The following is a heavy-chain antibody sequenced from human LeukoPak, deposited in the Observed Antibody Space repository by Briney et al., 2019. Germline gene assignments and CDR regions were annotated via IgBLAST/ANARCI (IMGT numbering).Heavy chain of an antibody. D-gene: IGHD3-22*01. J-gene: IGHJ4*02. CDR3: AREVHYYDSSGYYLG. Sequence: SETLSLTCAVSGGSISSGGYSWSWIRQPPGKGLEWIGYIYHSGSTYYNPSLKGRVTISVDTSKNQFSLKLSSVTAADTAVYYCAREVHYYDSSGYYLGWGQGTLVTVSS. CDR2: IYHSGST. CDR1: GGSISSGGYS. V-gene: IGHV4-30-2*01.